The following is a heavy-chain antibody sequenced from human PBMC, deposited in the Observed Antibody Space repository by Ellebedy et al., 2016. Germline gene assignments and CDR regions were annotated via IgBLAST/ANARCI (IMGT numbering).Heavy chain of an antibody. V-gene: IGHV4-59*02. CDR2: VFYGGST. CDR3: ARDVSLYSSSPSFDF. J-gene: IGHJ4*02. CDR1: GGSVATYY. D-gene: IGHD3-22*01. Sequence: SETLSLXXTVSGGSVATYYWTWIRQSPGKGLEWIGYVFYGGSTKYNRSPRSRVTISLDTAKNQFSLRLTSVAAADTAVYFCARDVSLYSSSPSFDFWGQGMLVTVSS.